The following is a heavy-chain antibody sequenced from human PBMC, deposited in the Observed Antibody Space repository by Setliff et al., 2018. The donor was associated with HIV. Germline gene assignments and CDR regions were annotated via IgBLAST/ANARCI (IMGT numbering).Heavy chain of an antibody. Sequence: GGSLRLSCVASGFTFSNFAMHWVRQAPGKGLEWVSVISFDGSRTYYVDSVKGRFTISRDNSKNTLYLQVNSLRAEDTAVYYCAKDISCTGGSCKNFDYWGQGTLVTVSS. V-gene: IGHV3-30*07. CDR1: GFTFSNFA. J-gene: IGHJ4*02. D-gene: IGHD2-15*01. CDR2: ISFDGSRT. CDR3: AKDISCTGGSCKNFDY.